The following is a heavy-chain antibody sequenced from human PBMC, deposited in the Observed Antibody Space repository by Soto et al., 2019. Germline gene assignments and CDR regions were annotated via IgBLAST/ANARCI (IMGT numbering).Heavy chain of an antibody. CDR1: GGSISSYY. D-gene: IGHD5-18*01. CDR3: ARANGYSYGIDY. V-gene: IGHV4-59*01. CDR2: IYYSGST. J-gene: IGHJ4*02. Sequence: SETLSLTCAVSGGSISSYYWSWIRQPPGKGLEWIGYIYYSGSTNYNPSLKSRVTISVDTSKNQFSLKLSSVTAADTAVYYCARANGYSYGIDYWGQGTLVTVSS.